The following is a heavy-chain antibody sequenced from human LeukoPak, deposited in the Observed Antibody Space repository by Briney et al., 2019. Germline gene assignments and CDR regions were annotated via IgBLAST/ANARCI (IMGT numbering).Heavy chain of an antibody. D-gene: IGHD2-2*01. J-gene: IGHJ4*02. CDR1: GGSTSSSSYY. Sequence: SETLSLTCTVSGGSTSSSSYYWGWIRQPPGKGLEWIGSIYYSGSTYYNPSLKSRVTISVDTSKNQFSLKLSSVTAADTAVYYCARRGGYCSSTSCYDYFDYWGQGTLVTVSS. CDR2: IYYSGST. V-gene: IGHV4-39*01. CDR3: ARRGGYCSSTSCYDYFDY.